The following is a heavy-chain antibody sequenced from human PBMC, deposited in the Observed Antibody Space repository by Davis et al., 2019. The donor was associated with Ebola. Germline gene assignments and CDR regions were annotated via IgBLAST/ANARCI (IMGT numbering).Heavy chain of an antibody. V-gene: IGHV1-69*04. D-gene: IGHD2-8*01. J-gene: IGHJ4*02. CDR3: ARDHIVLMVYASSPDF. Sequence: AASVKVSCKASGGTFDSDSITWVRQARGRGLEWMGRITPIVGMASYGQTFQGRVTISADTSTNIAYMELSGLRSEDTAVYYCARDHIVLMVYASSPDFWGQGTLVTVSS. CDR2: ITPIVGMA. CDR1: GGTFDSDS.